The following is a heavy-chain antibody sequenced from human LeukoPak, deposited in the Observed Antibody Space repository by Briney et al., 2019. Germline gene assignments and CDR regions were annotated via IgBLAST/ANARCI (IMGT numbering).Heavy chain of an antibody. CDR1: GFTFSSYW. CDR2: IKQDGSEK. Sequence: GGSLRLSCAASGFTFSSYWMSWVRQAPGKGLEWVANIKQDGSEKYYVDSVKGRFTISRDNTKNSLYLQMNSLRAEDTAVYYCAREWVEMATSHAFDIWGQGTMVTVSS. J-gene: IGHJ3*02. V-gene: IGHV3-7*01. CDR3: AREWVEMATSHAFDI. D-gene: IGHD5-24*01.